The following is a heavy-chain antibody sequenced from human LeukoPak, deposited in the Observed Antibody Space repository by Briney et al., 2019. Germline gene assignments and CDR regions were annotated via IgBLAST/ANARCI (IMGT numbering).Heavy chain of an antibody. Sequence: PGGSLRLSCAASGFTFSSYAMSWVRQAPGKGLEWVSAISGSGGSTYYADSVKGRFTISRDNSKNTLYLQMNSLIAEDTAVYYCAKDQSYCSSTSCYFLHYDYWGQGTLVTVSS. CDR3: AKDQSYCSSTSCYFLHYDY. J-gene: IGHJ4*02. D-gene: IGHD2-2*01. CDR2: ISGSGGST. CDR1: GFTFSSYA. V-gene: IGHV3-23*01.